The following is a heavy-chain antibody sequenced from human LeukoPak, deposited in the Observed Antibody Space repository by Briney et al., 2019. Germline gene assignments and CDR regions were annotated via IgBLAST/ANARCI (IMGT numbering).Heavy chain of an antibody. CDR2: INGDGSST. V-gene: IGHV3-74*01. D-gene: IGHD3-9*01. CDR1: GFTFRTYW. Sequence: GGSLRLSCAASGFTFRTYWMHWVRQAPGKGLVWVSRINGDGSSTTYADSVKGRFTISRDNAENTLYLQMNSLRAEDTAVYYCTRDLMDYDVSTGLHHYYMDVWGQGTTVTVSS. J-gene: IGHJ6*02. CDR3: TRDLMDYDVSTGLHHYYMDV.